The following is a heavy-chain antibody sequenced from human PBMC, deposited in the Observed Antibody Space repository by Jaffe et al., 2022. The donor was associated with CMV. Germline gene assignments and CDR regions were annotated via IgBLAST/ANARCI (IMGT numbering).Heavy chain of an antibody. CDR3: ARTGQQLFSMDV. CDR1: GFTFSSYE. CDR2: ISSSGSTI. D-gene: IGHD6-13*01. V-gene: IGHV3-48*03. Sequence: EVQLVESGGGLVQPGGSLRLSCAASGFTFSSYEMNWVRQAPGKGLEWVSYISSSGSTIYYADSVKGRFTISRDNAKNSLYLQMNSLRAEDTAVYYCARTGQQLFSMDVWGKGTTVTVSS. J-gene: IGHJ6*03.